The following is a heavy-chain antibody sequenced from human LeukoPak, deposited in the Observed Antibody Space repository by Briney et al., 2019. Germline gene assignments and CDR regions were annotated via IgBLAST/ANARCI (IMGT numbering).Heavy chain of an antibody. CDR2: IYYSGST. CDR3: ARESPVFAYYYDSSGYTDAFDI. J-gene: IGHJ3*02. Sequence: PSETLSLTCTVSGGSISSGGYYWSWIRQHPGKGLEWIGYIYYSGSTYYNPSLKSRVTISVDTSKNQFSLKLSSVTAADTAVYYCARESPVFAYYYDSSGYTDAFDIWGQGTMVTVSS. CDR1: GGSISSGGYY. V-gene: IGHV4-31*03. D-gene: IGHD3-22*01.